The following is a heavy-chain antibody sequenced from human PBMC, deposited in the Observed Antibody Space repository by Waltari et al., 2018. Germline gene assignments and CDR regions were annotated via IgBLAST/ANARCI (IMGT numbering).Heavy chain of an antibody. V-gene: IGHV1-69*12. CDR2: IIPIFGTA. D-gene: IGHD3-22*01. CDR3: ARAKSFSLIVWSYFDL. J-gene: IGHJ2*01. CDR1: GGPFSSYA. Sequence: QVQLVQSGAEVKKPGSSVKVSCKASGGPFSSYAISWVRQAPGQGLEWMGGIIPIFGTANYAQKFQGRVTITADESTSTAYMELSSLRSEDTAVYYCARAKSFSLIVWSYFDLWGRGTLVTVSS.